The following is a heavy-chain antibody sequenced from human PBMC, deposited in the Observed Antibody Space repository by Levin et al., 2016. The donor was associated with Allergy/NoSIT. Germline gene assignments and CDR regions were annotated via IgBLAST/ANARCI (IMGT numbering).Heavy chain of an antibody. Sequence: SLKISCAASGFTFDDYAMHWVRQAPGKGLEWVSGISWNSGSIDYADSVKGRFTISRDNAKNSLYLQMNSLRAEDTALYYCAKDMGIQLWNQVDYWGQGTLVTVSS. CDR1: GFTFDDYA. J-gene: IGHJ4*02. CDR2: ISWNSGSI. V-gene: IGHV3-9*01. CDR3: AKDMGIQLWNQVDY. D-gene: IGHD5-18*01.